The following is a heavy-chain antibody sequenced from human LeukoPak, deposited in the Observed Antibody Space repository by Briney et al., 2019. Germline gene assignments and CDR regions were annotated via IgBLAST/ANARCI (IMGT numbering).Heavy chain of an antibody. D-gene: IGHD4-11*01. CDR2: VYYSGST. CDR1: GGSISRSYYY. J-gene: IGHJ6*03. V-gene: IGHV4-39*07. Sequence: PSETLSLTCTVSGGSISRSYYYWGWIRQPPGKGLEWVGSVYYSGSTYYNPSLKSRVTISVDTSKNQFSLKLSSVTAADTAVYYCASRTVQIYSDYYYYMGVWGKGTTVTVSS. CDR3: ASRTVQIYSDYYYYMGV.